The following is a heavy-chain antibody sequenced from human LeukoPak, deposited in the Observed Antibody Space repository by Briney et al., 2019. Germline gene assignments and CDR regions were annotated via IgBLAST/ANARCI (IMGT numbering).Heavy chain of an antibody. Sequence: GSLRLSCAASGFTFSSYAMSWIRQPPGKWLEWIGEINHSGSTNYNPSLKSRVTISVDTSKNQFSLKLSSVTAADTAVYYCARPYSSGWYPYTFVYWGQGTLVTVSS. CDR1: GFTFSSYA. J-gene: IGHJ4*02. CDR2: INHSGST. D-gene: IGHD6-19*01. CDR3: ARPYSSGWYPYTFVY. V-gene: IGHV4-34*01.